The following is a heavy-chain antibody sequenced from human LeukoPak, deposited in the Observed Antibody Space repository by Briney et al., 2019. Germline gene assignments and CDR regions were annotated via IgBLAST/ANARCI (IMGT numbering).Heavy chain of an antibody. CDR1: XGTFSSYA. Sequence: XSXGTFSSYAISXXRQAPGQGLXXMGXIIPIFGTANYAQKFQGRVTITTDESTSTAYMELSSLRSEDTAVYYCARDRDYYDSSGYYFTEVHAFDIWGQGTMVTVSS. J-gene: IGHJ3*02. CDR3: ARDRDYYDSSGYYFTEVHAFDI. D-gene: IGHD3-22*01. V-gene: IGHV1-69*05. CDR2: IIPIFGTA.